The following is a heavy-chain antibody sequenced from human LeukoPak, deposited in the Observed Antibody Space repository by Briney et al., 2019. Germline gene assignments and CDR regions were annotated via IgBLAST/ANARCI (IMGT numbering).Heavy chain of an antibody. CDR3: ARDSSDTYRFDY. CDR2: ISYDGSNK. V-gene: IGHV3-30-3*01. D-gene: IGHD1-26*01. J-gene: IGHJ4*02. Sequence: GGSLRLSCAASGFTFSSYAMHWVRQAPGKGLEWVAVISYDGSNKYYADSVKGRFTISRDNSENTLYLQMNSLRAEDTAVYYCARDSSDTYRFDYWGQGTLVTVSS. CDR1: GFTFSSYA.